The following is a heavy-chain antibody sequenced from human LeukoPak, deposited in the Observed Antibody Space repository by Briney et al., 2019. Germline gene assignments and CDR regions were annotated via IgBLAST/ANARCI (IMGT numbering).Heavy chain of an antibody. D-gene: IGHD6-19*01. J-gene: IGHJ4*02. CDR1: GFTFPSNT. CDR3: AKGSGSASARLDF. V-gene: IGHV3-23*01. Sequence: PGGSLRLSCAASGFTFPSNTMSWVRQAPGKGLECVSFIRDGGDNSYYADSVKGRFTISRDNSKNMLYLQMNSLRAEDTAIYYCAKGSGSASARLDFWGQGTLVTASS. CDR2: IRDGGDNS.